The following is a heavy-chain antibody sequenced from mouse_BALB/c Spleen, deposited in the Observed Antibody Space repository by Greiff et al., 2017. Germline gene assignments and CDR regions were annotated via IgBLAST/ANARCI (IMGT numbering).Heavy chain of an antibody. CDR3: ARSSDGYYDPFAY. J-gene: IGHJ3*01. CDR1: GYTFTSYT. CDR2: INPSSGYT. D-gene: IGHD2-3*01. Sequence: QVQLKQSGAELARPGASVKMSCKASGYTFTSYTMHWVKQRPGQGLEWIGYINPSSGYTNYNQKFKDKATLTADKSSSTAYMQLSSLTSEDSAVYYCARSSDGYYDPFAYWGQGTLVTVSA. V-gene: IGHV1-4*01.